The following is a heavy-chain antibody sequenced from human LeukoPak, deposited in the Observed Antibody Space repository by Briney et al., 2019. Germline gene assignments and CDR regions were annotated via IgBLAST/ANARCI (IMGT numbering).Heavy chain of an antibody. V-gene: IGHV1-18*01. CDR2: ISAYNGNT. Sequence: GASVKVSCKASGYTFTSYGISWVRQAPGQGLEWMGWISAYNGNTNYAQKLQGRVTMTTDTSTSTAYMELRSLRSDDTAVYYCATLTGEGYNPHAFDIWGQGTMVTVSS. J-gene: IGHJ3*02. CDR1: GYTFTSYG. D-gene: IGHD7-27*01. CDR3: ATLTGEGYNPHAFDI.